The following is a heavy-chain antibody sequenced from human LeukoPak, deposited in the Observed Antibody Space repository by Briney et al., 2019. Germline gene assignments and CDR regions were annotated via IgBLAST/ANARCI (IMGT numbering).Heavy chain of an antibody. Sequence: SVTLSFTSTGSGDIIYANYWSWIRHRPGQGLEGSGYVYYSGTTEYNHFLSRLIIISLEITKHQFSLNLNSVTAADTAVYYCASNSGTVCDYWRPGALVTVSS. CDR3: ASNSGTVCDY. CDR2: VYYSGTT. CDR1: GDIIYANY. V-gene: IGHV4-59*01. D-gene: IGHD1-1*01. J-gene: IGHJ4*02.